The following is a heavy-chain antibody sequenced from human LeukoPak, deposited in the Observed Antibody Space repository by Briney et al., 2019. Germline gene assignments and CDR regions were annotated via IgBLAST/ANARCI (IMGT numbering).Heavy chain of an antibody. CDR3: ARGSPVLRYFDWWWFDP. V-gene: IGHV4-31*03. CDR1: GDSISSGGYY. D-gene: IGHD3-9*01. Sequence: PSETLSLTCTVSGDSISSGGYYWSWIRQHPGKGLEWIGYSYYSGSTYDNPALKSRVTISVDTSKNQFSLKLSSVTAADTAVYDCARGSPVLRYFDWWWFDPWGQGTLVTVSS. CDR2: SYYSGST. J-gene: IGHJ5*02.